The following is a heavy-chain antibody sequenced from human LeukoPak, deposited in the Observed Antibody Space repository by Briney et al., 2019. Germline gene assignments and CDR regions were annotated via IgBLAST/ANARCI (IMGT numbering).Heavy chain of an antibody. Sequence: PGGSLRLSCAASGFTFSNAWMSWVRQAPGKGLEWVGRIKSKTDGGTTDYAAPVKGRFTISRDDSKNTLYLQMNSLRAEDTAVYYCARDEEELLVVVTAIGDTFDYWGQGTLVTVSS. CDR3: ARDEEELLVVVTAIGDTFDY. CDR2: IKSKTDGGTT. V-gene: IGHV3-15*01. J-gene: IGHJ4*02. CDR1: GFTFSNAW. D-gene: IGHD2-21*02.